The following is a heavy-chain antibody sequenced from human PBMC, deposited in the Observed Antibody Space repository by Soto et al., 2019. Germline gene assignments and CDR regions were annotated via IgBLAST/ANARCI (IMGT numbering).Heavy chain of an antibody. J-gene: IGHJ5*02. CDR1: GYSFTSYW. V-gene: IGHV5-10-1*01. Sequence: RGESLKISCKGSGYSFTSYWISWVRQMPGKGLEWMGRIDPSDSYTNYSPSFQGHVTISADKSISTAYLQWSSLKASDTAMYYCARHVYSSSWSWGKDWFDPWGQGTLVTVSS. CDR2: IDPSDSYT. D-gene: IGHD6-13*01. CDR3: ARHVYSSSWSWGKDWFDP.